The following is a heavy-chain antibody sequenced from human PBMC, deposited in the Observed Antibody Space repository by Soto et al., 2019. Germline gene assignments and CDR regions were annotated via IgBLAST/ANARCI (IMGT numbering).Heavy chain of an antibody. CDR2: INPNSGGT. Sequence: ASVKVSCKASGYTFTGYYMHWVRQAPGQGLEWMGWINPNSGGTNYAQKFQGWVTMTRDTSISTAYMELSRLRSDDTAVYYCAREEVGRPTRSEERYFDRPLLPMRGDASWAFDIWGQGTMVTVSS. J-gene: IGHJ3*02. D-gene: IGHD3-9*01. CDR3: AREEVGRPTRSEERYFDRPLLPMRGDASWAFDI. V-gene: IGHV1-2*04. CDR1: GYTFTGYY.